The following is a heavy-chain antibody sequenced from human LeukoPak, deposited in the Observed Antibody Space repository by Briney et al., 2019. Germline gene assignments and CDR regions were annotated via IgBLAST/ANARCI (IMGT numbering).Heavy chain of an antibody. V-gene: IGHV1-24*01. Sequence: ASVKVSCKVSGYTFTELSMHWVRQAPGKGLEWMGGFDPEDGETIYAQKFQGRVTMTEDTSTDTAYMELSSLRSDDTAVYYCARGPPEYCSGGSCYSGRNWIDPWGQGTLVTVSS. J-gene: IGHJ5*02. CDR2: FDPEDGET. D-gene: IGHD2-15*01. CDR3: ARGPPEYCSGGSCYSGRNWIDP. CDR1: GYTFTELS.